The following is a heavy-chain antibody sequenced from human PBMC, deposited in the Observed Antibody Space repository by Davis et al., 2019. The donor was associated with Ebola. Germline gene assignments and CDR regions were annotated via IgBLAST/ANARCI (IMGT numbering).Heavy chain of an antibody. V-gene: IGHV3-74*01. D-gene: IGHD5-24*01. CDR3: AKLNDGWIRPNWFDP. CDR2: INSDGSSI. J-gene: IGHJ5*02. Sequence: PGGSLRLSCAASGFTFSSYWMHWVRQAPGKGLVWVSRINSDGSSISYADSVKGRFTISRDNSKNTLYLQMNRLRVEDTATYYCAKLNDGWIRPNWFDPWGQGTLVTVSS. CDR1: GFTFSSYW.